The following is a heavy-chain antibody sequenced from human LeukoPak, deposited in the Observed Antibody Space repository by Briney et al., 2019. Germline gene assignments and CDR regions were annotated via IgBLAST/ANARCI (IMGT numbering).Heavy chain of an antibody. CDR3: ARELYSGYGRFDY. Sequence: GGYLRLSCAASGFMFSNNGMSWVRQAPGKGLEWVSSISSGSGYIYYADSVKGRFTISRDNAKNSLYLQMNSLRAEDTAVYYCARELYSGYGRFDYWGQGTLVTVSS. CDR1: GFMFSNNG. V-gene: IGHV3-21*01. CDR2: ISSGSGYI. D-gene: IGHD5-12*01. J-gene: IGHJ4*02.